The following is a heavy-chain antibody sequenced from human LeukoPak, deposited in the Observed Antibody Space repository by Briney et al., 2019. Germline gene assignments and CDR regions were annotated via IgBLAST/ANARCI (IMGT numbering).Heavy chain of an antibody. CDR1: GYTFTSYD. J-gene: IGHJ6*02. CDR3: ATNSEVVVILPYYYYGMDV. CDR2: FDPEDGET. V-gene: IGHV1-24*01. D-gene: IGHD3-22*01. Sequence: ASVTVSCTASGYTFTSYDVNWVRQAPGKGLEWMGGFDPEDGETIYAQKFQGRVTMTEDTSTDTAYMELSSLRSEDTAVYYCATNSEVVVILPYYYYGMDVWGQGTTVTVSS.